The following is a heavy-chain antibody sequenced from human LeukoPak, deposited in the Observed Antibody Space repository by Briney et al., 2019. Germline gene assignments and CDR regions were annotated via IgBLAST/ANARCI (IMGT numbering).Heavy chain of an antibody. D-gene: IGHD3-22*01. V-gene: IGHV3-23*01. CDR2: ISGSGGST. CDR1: GFTFSSYA. J-gene: IGHJ4*02. Sequence: GGSLRLSCAASGFTFSSYAMSWVRQAPGKGLEWVSAISGSGGSTYYADSVKGRFTISRDNSKNTLHLQMNSLRAEDTAVYYCAKDRKITMIVAGGDYFDYWGQGTLVTVSS. CDR3: AKDRKITMIVAGGDYFDY.